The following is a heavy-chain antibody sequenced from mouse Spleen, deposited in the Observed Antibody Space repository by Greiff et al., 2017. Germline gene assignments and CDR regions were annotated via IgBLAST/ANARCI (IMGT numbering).Heavy chain of an antibody. CDR1: GYSITSGYD. CDR2: ISYSGST. J-gene: IGHJ1*03. Sequence: EVKVLESGPGMVKPSQSLSLTCTVTGYSITSGYDWHWIRHFPGNKLEWMGYISYSGSTNYNPSLKSRISITHDTSKNHFFLKLNSVTTEDTATYYCASHYYGSLVGYFDVWGTGTTVTVSS. D-gene: IGHD1-1*01. CDR3: ASHYYGSLVGYFDV. V-gene: IGHV3-1*01.